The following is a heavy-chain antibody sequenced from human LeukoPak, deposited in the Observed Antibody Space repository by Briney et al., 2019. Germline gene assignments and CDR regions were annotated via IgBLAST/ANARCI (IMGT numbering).Heavy chain of an antibody. J-gene: IGHJ3*02. CDR1: GFTFSTYA. CDR3: ARAFNLGYCSSTSCYDGGLDI. CDR2: ISYDGSKK. Sequence: GGSLRLSCAASGFTFSTYAMNWVRQAPGKGLEWVAVISYDGSKKYYADSVKGRFTISRDNSKNTLYLQMNSLRAEDTAVYYCARAFNLGYCSSTSCYDGGLDIWGQGTMVTVSS. D-gene: IGHD2-2*01. V-gene: IGHV3-30-3*01.